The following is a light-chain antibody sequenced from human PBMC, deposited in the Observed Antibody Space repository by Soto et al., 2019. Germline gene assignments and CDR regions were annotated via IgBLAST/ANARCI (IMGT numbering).Light chain of an antibody. J-gene: IGLJ1*01. Sequence: QSALTQPRSVSGSPGQSVTISCTGTSSDVGGYNYVSWYQQHPGKAPKLMIYDVSKRPSGVPDRLSGSKSGNTASLTISGLQAEDEADYYCCSYAGSYTLVVFGTGTKLTVL. V-gene: IGLV2-11*01. CDR2: DVS. CDR1: SSDVGGYNY. CDR3: CSYAGSYTLVV.